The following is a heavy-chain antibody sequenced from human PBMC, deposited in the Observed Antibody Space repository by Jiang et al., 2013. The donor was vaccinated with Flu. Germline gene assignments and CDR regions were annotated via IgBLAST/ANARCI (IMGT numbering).Heavy chain of an antibody. CDR3: ATAQKYSGFELPYFDY. D-gene: IGHD5-12*01. CDR2: IYYTGST. V-gene: IGHV4-39*07. CDR1: GGSLSSSNHY. Sequence: GSGLVKPSETLSLTCTVSGGSLSSSNHYWVWIRQPPGKGLEWIGSIYYTGSTYYNPSLKSRVTLSVHTSKNQLSLRLTSVTAADTAVYYCATAQKYSGFELPYFDYWGQGALVTVSS. J-gene: IGHJ4*02.